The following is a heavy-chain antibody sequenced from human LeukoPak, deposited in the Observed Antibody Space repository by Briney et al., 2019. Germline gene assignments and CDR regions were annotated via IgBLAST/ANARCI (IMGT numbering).Heavy chain of an antibody. CDR1: SDTFSGYW. D-gene: IGHD5-12*01. Sequence: TGGSLRLSCAASSDTFSGYWMSWVRQAPGKGREWVANINEGANAKYYVDSVKGRFTISRDNAKNSLYLQMNSLRVEDTAVYYCARVGYNDYDLDYWGQGALVTVSS. J-gene: IGHJ4*02. V-gene: IGHV3-7*01. CDR3: ARVGYNDYDLDY. CDR2: INEGANAK.